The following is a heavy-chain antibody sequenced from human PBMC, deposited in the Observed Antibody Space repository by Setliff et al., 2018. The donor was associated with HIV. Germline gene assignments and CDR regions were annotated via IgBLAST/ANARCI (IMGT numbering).Heavy chain of an antibody. D-gene: IGHD6-13*01. CDR2: MNPNSGNT. V-gene: IGHV1-8*02. CDR1: GYTFTSYD. CDR3: ASSWYRIRYYGMDV. J-gene: IGHJ6*02. Sequence: PSVKVPCKASGYTFTSYDINWVRQATGQGLEWMGWMNPNSGNTGYAQKFQGRVTMTRNTSISTAYMELSSLRSADTAVYYCASSWYRIRYYGMDVWGQGTTVTVSS.